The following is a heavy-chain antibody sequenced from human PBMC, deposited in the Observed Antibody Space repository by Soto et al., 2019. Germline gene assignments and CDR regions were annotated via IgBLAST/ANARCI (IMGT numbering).Heavy chain of an antibody. CDR3: ATDLLRFSVSVEMGN. V-gene: IGHV1-24*01. Sequence: ASVKVSCKVSGYTLTELSMHWVRQAPGKGLEWMGGFDPEDGETIYAQKFQGRVTMTEDTSTDTAYMELSSLRSEDTAVYYCATDLLRFSVSVEMGNWGQGTLVTVSS. CDR2: FDPEDGET. CDR1: GYTLTELS. J-gene: IGHJ4*02. D-gene: IGHD3-16*01.